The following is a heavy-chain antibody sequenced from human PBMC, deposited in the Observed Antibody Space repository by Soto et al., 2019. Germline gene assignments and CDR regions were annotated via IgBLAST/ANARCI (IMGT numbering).Heavy chain of an antibody. CDR3: ARGIVGYCSSTSCSYWFDP. Sequence: ASVKVSYKASGYTFTSYAMHWVRQAPGQRLEWMGWINAGNGNTKYSQKFQGRVTVTRDTSASTAYVELSSLRSEDTAVYYCARGIVGYCSSTSCSYWFDPWGQGTLVTVSS. CDR1: GYTFTSYA. CDR2: INAGNGNT. D-gene: IGHD2-2*01. V-gene: IGHV1-3*01. J-gene: IGHJ5*02.